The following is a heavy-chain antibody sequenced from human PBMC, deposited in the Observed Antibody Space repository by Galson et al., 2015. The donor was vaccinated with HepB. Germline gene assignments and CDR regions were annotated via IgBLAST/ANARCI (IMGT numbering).Heavy chain of an antibody. Sequence: SLRLSCAASGFTVSSDYMTWVRQAPGKGLEWVSVLYIDVTTYYADSVKGRFTNARDNSKNTQYLQMNNLTAEDTAVYYCARDMSWNYGMDVWGKGTTVTVSS. D-gene: IGHD6-13*01. CDR1: GFTVSSDY. J-gene: IGHJ6*04. V-gene: IGHV3-53*01. CDR3: ARDMSWNYGMDV. CDR2: LYIDVTT.